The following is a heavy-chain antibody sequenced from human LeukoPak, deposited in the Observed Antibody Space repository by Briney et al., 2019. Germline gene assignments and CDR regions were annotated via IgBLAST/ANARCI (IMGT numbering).Heavy chain of an antibody. V-gene: IGHV1-69*13. D-gene: IGHD3-10*01. Sequence: SVKVSCKASGGTFSSYAISWVRQAPGQGLEWMGGIIPIFGTANYAQKFQGRVTITADESTSTAYMELSRLRSDDTAVYYCARDLIKYYYGSGSYYYYYMDVWGKGTTVTVSS. CDR3: ARDLIKYYYGSGSYYYYYMDV. J-gene: IGHJ6*03. CDR1: GGTFSSYA. CDR2: IIPIFGTA.